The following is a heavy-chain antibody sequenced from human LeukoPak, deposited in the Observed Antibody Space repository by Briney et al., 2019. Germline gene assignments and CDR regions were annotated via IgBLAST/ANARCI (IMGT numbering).Heavy chain of an antibody. D-gene: IGHD3-16*02. CDR2: IYPGDSDT. CDR1: GYGFTSYW. V-gene: IGHV5-51*01. CDR3: ARHVSVWGSYRDY. Sequence: GAALQISCKGSGYGFTSYWIGWVRPMPGKGLEWMGIIYPGDSDTRYSPSFQGQVTISADKSISTAYLQWSSLKASDTAMYYCARHVSVWGSYRDYWGQGTLVTVSS. J-gene: IGHJ4*02.